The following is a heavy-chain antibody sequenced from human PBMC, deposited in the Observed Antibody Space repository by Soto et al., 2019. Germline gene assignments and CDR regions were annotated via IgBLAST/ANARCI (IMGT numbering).Heavy chain of an antibody. CDR2: ISGSGGST. CDR3: AKDLLAAPGSNP. V-gene: IGHV3-23*01. Sequence: GGSLRLSCAASEFIFSSYAMSWVRQAPGKGLEWVSAISGSGGSTYYADSVKGRFTISRDNSKNTLYLQMNSLRAEDTAVYYCAKDLLAAPGSNPWGQGTLVTVSS. D-gene: IGHD1-26*01. J-gene: IGHJ5*02. CDR1: EFIFSSYA.